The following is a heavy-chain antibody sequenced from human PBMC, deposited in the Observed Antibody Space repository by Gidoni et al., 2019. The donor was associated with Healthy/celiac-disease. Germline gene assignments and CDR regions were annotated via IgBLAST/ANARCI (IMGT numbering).Heavy chain of an antibody. Sequence: EVQLVESGGGLVQPGGSLRLSCAASGFTFSSYDMHWVRQATGKGLEWVSAIGTAGDTYYPGSVKGRFTISRENAKNSLYLQMNSLRAGDTAVYYCARGSPLESWYFDLWGRGTLVTVSS. V-gene: IGHV3-13*01. D-gene: IGHD3-3*01. CDR1: GFTFSSYD. CDR2: IGTAGDT. CDR3: ARGSPLESWYFDL. J-gene: IGHJ2*01.